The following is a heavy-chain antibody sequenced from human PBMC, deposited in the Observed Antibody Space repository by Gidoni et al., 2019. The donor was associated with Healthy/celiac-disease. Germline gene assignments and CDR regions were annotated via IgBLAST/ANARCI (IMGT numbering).Heavy chain of an antibody. CDR1: AGSTSSGGYS. CDR3: ARGSVVVPAAIDY. D-gene: IGHD2-2*01. J-gene: IGHJ4*02. V-gene: IGHV4-30-2*01. Sequence: QLQLQESGSGLVKPSQTLSPTCAVSAGSTSSGGYSWRWLRQPPGKGLEWIGYIYHSGSTYYNPSLKSRVTISVDRSKNQFSLKLSSVTAADTAVYYCARGSVVVPAAIDYWGQGTLVTVSS. CDR2: IYHSGST.